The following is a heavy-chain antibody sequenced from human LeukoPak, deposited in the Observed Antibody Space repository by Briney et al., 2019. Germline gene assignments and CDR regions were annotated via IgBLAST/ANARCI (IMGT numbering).Heavy chain of an antibody. Sequence: SETLSLTCTVSGGSISSYYWSWIRQPPGKGLEWIGYIYHSGSANYNPSLKSRVTISVDTSKNQISLKLSSVTAADTAVYYCTRDTYGGDYWGQGTLVTVSS. CDR3: TRDTYGGDY. CDR1: GGSISSYY. D-gene: IGHD4-23*01. V-gene: IGHV4-59*01. CDR2: IYHSGSA. J-gene: IGHJ4*02.